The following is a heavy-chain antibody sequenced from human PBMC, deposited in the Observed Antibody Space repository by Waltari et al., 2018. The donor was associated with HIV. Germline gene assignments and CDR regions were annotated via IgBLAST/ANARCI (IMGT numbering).Heavy chain of an antibody. Sequence: EVLLAESGGGLIHPGGSLGLSCTAFHSSISAKHVTWIRQAPGGSLEWVAVIYPDDTTHYADSVSGRFTISRAKSRTKVFLLMNSLFVDDTATYFCATGVRYYGPWGQGTRVTVSS. D-gene: IGHD3-22*01. V-gene: IGHV3-53*01. J-gene: IGHJ5*02. CDR2: IYPDDTT. CDR1: HSSISAKH. CDR3: ATGVRYYGP.